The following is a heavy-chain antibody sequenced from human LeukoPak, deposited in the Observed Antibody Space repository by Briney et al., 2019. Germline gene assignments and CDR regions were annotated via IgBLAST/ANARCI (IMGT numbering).Heavy chain of an antibody. J-gene: IGHJ4*02. V-gene: IGHV3-23*01. CDR2: ISGSGDTT. CDR3: AKPSVGGATGFDS. CDR1: GFSFSAYA. D-gene: IGHD1-26*01. Sequence: GGSLRLSCAASGFSFSAYAMSWVRQAPGKGLEWASAISGSGDTTNSADSVKGRFTISRDNSKNMLYLHMNSLRAEDTAVYYCAKPSVGGATGFDSWGQGTLVTVSS.